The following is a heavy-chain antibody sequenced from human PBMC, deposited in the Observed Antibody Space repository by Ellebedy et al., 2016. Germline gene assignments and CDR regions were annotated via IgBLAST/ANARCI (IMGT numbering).Heavy chain of an antibody. D-gene: IGHD5-24*01. V-gene: IGHV3-30*04. CDR1: GFTFSRYA. Sequence: GESLKISXAASGFTFSRYAMHWVRQAPGKGLEWVAVISYDGSNKYYADSVKGRFTISRDNSKNTLYLQVNSLRAEDTAVYYCAKDRGYNAGFMDVWGKGTTVTVS. J-gene: IGHJ6*03. CDR2: ISYDGSNK. CDR3: AKDRGYNAGFMDV.